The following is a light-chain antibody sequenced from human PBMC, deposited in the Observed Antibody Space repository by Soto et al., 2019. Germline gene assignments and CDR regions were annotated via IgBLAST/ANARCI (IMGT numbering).Light chain of an antibody. Sequence: DIHLTQSPSFLSASVGDRVTITCRASQGISIYLVWYQQKPGKAPKLLIYAASTLQSGVPSRFSGSGSGTEFTLTISSLQPEDFATYYCQQLDSYPLTFGGGTKVEIK. V-gene: IGKV1-9*01. CDR3: QQLDSYPLT. J-gene: IGKJ4*01. CDR1: QGISIY. CDR2: AAS.